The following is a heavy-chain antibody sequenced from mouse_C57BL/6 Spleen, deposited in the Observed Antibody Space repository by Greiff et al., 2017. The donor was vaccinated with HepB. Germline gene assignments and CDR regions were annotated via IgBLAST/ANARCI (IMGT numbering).Heavy chain of an antibody. CDR3: ARGGDYYDSLAYFDY. CDR2: FNPSNGGT. CDR1: GYTFTSYW. D-gene: IGHD2-4*01. J-gene: IGHJ2*01. V-gene: IGHV1-53*01. Sequence: QVQLQQPGTELVKPGASVTLSCKASGYTFTSYWMHWVKQRPGQGLEWIGNFNPSNGGTNYNEKFKSKATLTVDTSSSTAYMQLSMLTSEDSAVYYCARGGDYYDSLAYFDYWGQGTTLTVSS.